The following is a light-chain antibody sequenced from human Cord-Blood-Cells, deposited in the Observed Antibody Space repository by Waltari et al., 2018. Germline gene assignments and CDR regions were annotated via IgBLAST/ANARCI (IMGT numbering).Light chain of an antibody. V-gene: IGKV4-1*01. J-gene: IGKJ4*01. Sequence: DIVMTQSPDSLAVSLGERATINCKSSQSVLYSSNNKNYVAWYQQKPGQPPKLLIYWASARESGVPDRFSGSGSGTYFTLTISSLQAEDVAVYYCQQYYSTPLTFGGGTKVEIK. CDR2: WAS. CDR3: QQYYSTPLT. CDR1: QSVLYSSNNKNY.